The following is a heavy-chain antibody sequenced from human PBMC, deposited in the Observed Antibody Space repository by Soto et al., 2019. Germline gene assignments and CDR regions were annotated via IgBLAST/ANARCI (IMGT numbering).Heavy chain of an antibody. CDR2: INPSGGST. Sequence: ASVKVSCKASGYTFTSYYMHWVRQAPGQGLEWMGIINPSGGSTSYAQKFQGRVTMTRDTSTSTVYMELSSLRSEDTAVYYCARVPFPGIAVAGEIGYYYYCMDVWGQGTTVTVSS. D-gene: IGHD6-19*01. CDR3: ARVPFPGIAVAGEIGYYYYCMDV. CDR1: GYTFTSYY. V-gene: IGHV1-46*01. J-gene: IGHJ6*02.